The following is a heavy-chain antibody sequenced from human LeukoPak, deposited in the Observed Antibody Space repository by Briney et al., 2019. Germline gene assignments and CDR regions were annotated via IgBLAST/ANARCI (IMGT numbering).Heavy chain of an antibody. J-gene: IGHJ6*03. CDR1: GFTLNSYS. D-gene: IGHD3-22*01. Sequence: GGSLRLFCAASGFTLNSYSMNWARQAPGKGLECLSSINSDSTHIYYAASVKVRFTVSRDKAKNSLYLNMHSLRPGDTAVYYCARVLNSYDTSAPAYYNHMDVWGKGTTVAVAS. CDR3: ARVLNSYDTSAPAYYNHMDV. V-gene: IGHV3-21*01. CDR2: INSDSTHI.